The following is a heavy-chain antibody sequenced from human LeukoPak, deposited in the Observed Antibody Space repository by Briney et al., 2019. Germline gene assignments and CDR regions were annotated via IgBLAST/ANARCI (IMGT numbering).Heavy chain of an antibody. D-gene: IGHD1-26*01. CDR1: GYTLTELS. J-gene: IGHJ5*02. CDR2: FDPEDGET. Sequence: ASVKVSCKVSGYTLTELSMHWVRQAPGKGLEWMGGFDPEDGETIYAQKFQGRVTMTEDTSTDTAYVELSSLRSEDTAVYYCATMVGSSATVNWFDPWGQGTLVTVSS. CDR3: ATMVGSSATVNWFDP. V-gene: IGHV1-24*01.